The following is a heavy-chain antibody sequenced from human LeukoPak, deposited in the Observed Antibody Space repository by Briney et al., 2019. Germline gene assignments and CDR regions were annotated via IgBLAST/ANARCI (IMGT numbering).Heavy chain of an antibody. V-gene: IGHV3-30*04. CDR1: GFTFSSYA. J-gene: IGHJ4*02. D-gene: IGHD2/OR15-2a*01. CDR2: ISYDGSNK. CDR3: ARGTTGVY. Sequence: GGSLRLSCAASGFTFSSYAMHWVRQAPGKGLEWVAVISYDGSNKYYADSVKGRFTISRDNSKNTLYLQMNSLRAEDTAVYYCARGTTGVYWGQGTLVTVSS.